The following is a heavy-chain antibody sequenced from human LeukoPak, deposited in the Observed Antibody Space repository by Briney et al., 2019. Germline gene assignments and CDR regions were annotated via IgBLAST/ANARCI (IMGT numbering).Heavy chain of an antibody. CDR2: ISSSSSTI. V-gene: IGHV3-48*01. D-gene: IGHD3-3*02. J-gene: IGHJ5*02. Sequence: SGGSLRLSCAASGFTFSSYSMNWVRQAPGKGLEWVSYISSSSSTIYYADSVKGRFTISRDNSKNTLYLQMNSLRAEDTAVYYCAKDSAIASRRGNWFDPWGQGTLVTVSS. CDR3: AKDSAIASRRGNWFDP. CDR1: GFTFSSYS.